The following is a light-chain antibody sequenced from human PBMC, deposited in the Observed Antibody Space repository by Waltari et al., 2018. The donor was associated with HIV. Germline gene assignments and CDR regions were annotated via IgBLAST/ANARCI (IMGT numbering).Light chain of an antibody. V-gene: IGLV3-27*01. CDR2: KDN. CDR1: VLARKY. Sequence: ELTQPSSVSVSPGQTARITCSGDVLARKYARWFQKKPGQAPLLLIYKDNERPSGIPERFSGSSSGTTVTLTISGAQVEDEADYYCYSAADSDEVFGGGTKLTVL. CDR3: YSAADSDEV. J-gene: IGLJ3*02.